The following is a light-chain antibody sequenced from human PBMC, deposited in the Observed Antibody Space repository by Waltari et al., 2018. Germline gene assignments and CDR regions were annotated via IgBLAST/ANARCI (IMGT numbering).Light chain of an antibody. CDR3: ATWDDSLNGWV. Sequence: QSVLTQPPSVSGTPGQRVTIFCSGSNSNIGRNAANWYQQLPETAPKLLIYTDNQRPAGFPDRVAGSKSGTSASLAISGLQSDDEADYHCATWDDSLNGWVFGGGTKVTVL. J-gene: IGLJ3*02. V-gene: IGLV1-44*01. CDR2: TDN. CDR1: NSNIGRNA.